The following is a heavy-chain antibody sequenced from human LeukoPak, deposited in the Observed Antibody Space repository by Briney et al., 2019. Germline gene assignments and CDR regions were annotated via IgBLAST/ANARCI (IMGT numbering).Heavy chain of an antibody. J-gene: IGHJ6*02. CDR2: ISSSSYI. CDR1: GFTFSSYS. D-gene: IGHD3-10*01. V-gene: IGHV3-21*01. CDR3: ARDLVVRGVNPGYYYYGMDV. Sequence: GGSLRLSCAASGFTFSSYSINWVRQAPGKGLEWVSSISSSSYIYYADSVKGRFTVSRDNAKNSLYLQMNSLRAEDTAVYYCARDLVVRGVNPGYYYYGMDVWGQGNTVTVSS.